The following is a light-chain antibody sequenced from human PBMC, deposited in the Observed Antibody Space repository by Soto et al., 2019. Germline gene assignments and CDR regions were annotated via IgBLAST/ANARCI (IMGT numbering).Light chain of an antibody. CDR2: EVS. CDR3: CSYASSSTVV. Sequence: QSALTQPASVSGSPGQSITISCTGTSSDVGSYNFVSWYQQHPGKAPKVMIYEVSKRPSGVSNRFSGSKSGNTASLTISGLQAEDEADYYCCSYASSSTVVFGGGTKVTVL. CDR1: SSDVGSYNF. V-gene: IGLV2-23*02. J-gene: IGLJ2*01.